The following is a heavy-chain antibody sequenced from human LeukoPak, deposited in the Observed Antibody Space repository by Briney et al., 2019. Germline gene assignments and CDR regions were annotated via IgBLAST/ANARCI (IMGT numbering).Heavy chain of an antibody. CDR1: GFTFSSYW. Sequence: GGSLRLSCAASGFTFSSYWMSWVRQAPGKGLEWVANIKQDGSEKYYVDSVKGRFTISRDNAKNSLYLQMNSLRAEDTAVYYCARDRSVVVVPAAFSIKPLDYWGQGTLVTVSS. CDR2: IKQDGSEK. CDR3: ARDRSVVVVPAAFSIKPLDY. D-gene: IGHD2-2*01. V-gene: IGHV3-7*01. J-gene: IGHJ4*02.